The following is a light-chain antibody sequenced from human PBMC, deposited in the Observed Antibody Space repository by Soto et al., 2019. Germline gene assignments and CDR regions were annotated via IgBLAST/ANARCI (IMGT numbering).Light chain of an antibody. V-gene: IGKV1-5*01. CDR1: QSISSW. CDR2: DAS. J-gene: IGKJ1*01. CDR3: QQYNSYSPT. Sequence: DIQMPQSPSTLSASVGDRVTITCRASQSISSWLAWYQQKPGKAPKFLIYDASSLESGVPSRFSGSGSETEFTLTISGLQPGDSATYYCQQYNSYSPTFGQGTKVDIK.